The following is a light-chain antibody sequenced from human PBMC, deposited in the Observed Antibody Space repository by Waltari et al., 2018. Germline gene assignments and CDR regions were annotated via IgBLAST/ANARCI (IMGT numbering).Light chain of an antibody. CDR3: ETGGHGTWV. J-gene: IGLJ3*02. Sequence: LVLTQSPSASASLGASVKLTCTLSSGHSSNTIAWLQQRPERGPRYLMKVNSDGSHYKGDDIPDRFSGSSSGAERYLTISRLQSDDESDYYCETGGHGTWVVGGGTKLTVL. CDR1: SGHSSNT. V-gene: IGLV4-69*01. CDR2: VNSDGSH.